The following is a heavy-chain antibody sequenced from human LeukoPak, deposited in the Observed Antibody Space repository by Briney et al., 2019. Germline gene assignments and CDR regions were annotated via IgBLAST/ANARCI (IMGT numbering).Heavy chain of an antibody. CDR1: GGSISNYY. CDR2: IYYSGST. D-gene: IGHD6-19*01. CDR3: ARSRGWYRD. J-gene: IGHJ4*02. V-gene: IGHV4-59*01. Sequence: PSETLSLTCTISGGSISNYYWSWIRQPPGKGLEWIGYIYYSGSTNYNPSLKSRVTISVDTSKNQFSLKLSSVTAADTAVYYCARSRGWYRDWGQGTLVTVSS.